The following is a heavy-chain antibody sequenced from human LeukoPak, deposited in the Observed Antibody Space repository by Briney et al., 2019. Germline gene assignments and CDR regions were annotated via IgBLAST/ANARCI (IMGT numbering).Heavy chain of an antibody. CDR3: ANPGCSSTICYAPFN. Sequence: PGGSLRLSCAASGFTFSSYAMSWVRQAPGKGLEWVSSISGSGGSTYYADSVKGRFTISSDNTKNTLHLQMNNVRVEDTAVYYCANPGCSSTICYAPFNWGQGTLVTVSS. CDR2: ISGSGGST. CDR1: GFTFSSYA. D-gene: IGHD2-2*01. V-gene: IGHV3-23*01. J-gene: IGHJ4*02.